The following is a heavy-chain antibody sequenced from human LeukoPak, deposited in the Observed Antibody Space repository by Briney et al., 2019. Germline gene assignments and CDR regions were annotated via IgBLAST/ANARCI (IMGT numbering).Heavy chain of an antibody. J-gene: IGHJ4*02. CDR3: AKDPYYYDSSGYPGGDY. D-gene: IGHD3-22*01. CDR1: GFTFSSYA. CDR2: ISGSGGST. Sequence: GGSLRLSRAASGFTFSSYAMSWVRQAPGKGLEWVSAISGSGGSTYYADSVKGRFTISRDNSKNTLYLQMNSLRAEDTAVYYCAKDPYYYDSSGYPGGDYWGQGTLVTVSS. V-gene: IGHV3-23*01.